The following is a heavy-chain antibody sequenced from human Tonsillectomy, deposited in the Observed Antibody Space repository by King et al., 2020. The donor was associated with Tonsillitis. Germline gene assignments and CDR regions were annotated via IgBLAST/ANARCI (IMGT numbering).Heavy chain of an antibody. CDR2: ISGSGGST. Sequence: VQLVESGGGLVQPGGSLRLSCAASGFTFSSYAMSWVRQAPGKGLEWVSGISGSGGSTYSADSVKGRFTISRDNSKSTLYLQMNSLRAEDTAVYYCAKDKVATMPRDAFDFWGQGTMVTVSS. CDR3: AKDKVATMPRDAFDF. V-gene: IGHV3-23*04. J-gene: IGHJ3*01. CDR1: GFTFSSYA. D-gene: IGHD5-12*01.